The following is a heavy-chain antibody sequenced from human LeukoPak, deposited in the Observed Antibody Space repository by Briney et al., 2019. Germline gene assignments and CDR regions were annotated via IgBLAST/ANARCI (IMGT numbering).Heavy chain of an antibody. CDR1: GDRVSSNRAA. Sequence: QTLSLTCDISGDRVSSNRAAWSWIRQSPSRGLEWLGRTYYMPKSISDYAVLVKSRITINPATSKNQFSLQLNSVTPYDAAVYYCARCGHAPHYFDYWGQGTLVTVSS. J-gene: IGHJ4*02. D-gene: IGHD1-26*01. V-gene: IGHV6-1*01. CDR2: TYYMPKSIS. CDR3: ARCGHAPHYFDY.